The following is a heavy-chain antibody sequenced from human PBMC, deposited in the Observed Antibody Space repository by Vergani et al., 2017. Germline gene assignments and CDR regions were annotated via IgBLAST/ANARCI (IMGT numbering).Heavy chain of an antibody. J-gene: IGHJ4*02. D-gene: IGHD1-26*01. V-gene: IGHV3-23*01. Sequence: EVQLLESGGGLVQPGGSLRLSCAASGFTFSSYAMSWVRQAPGKGLEWVSAISGSGGSTYYADSVKGRFTISRDNSKTTLYLQMNSLRAEDTAVYYCAKDRGPYNGSYGYWGQGTLVTVSS. CDR1: GFTFSSYA. CDR2: ISGSGGST. CDR3: AKDRGPYNGSYGY.